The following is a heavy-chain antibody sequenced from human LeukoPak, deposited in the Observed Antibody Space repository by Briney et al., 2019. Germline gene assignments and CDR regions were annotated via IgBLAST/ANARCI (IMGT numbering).Heavy chain of an antibody. V-gene: IGHV1-8*01. D-gene: IGHD4-17*01. Sequence: ASVKLSCTASGYTFTSYDVNWVRQASAQGLEGMGWMNPNSGNTGYAQKFQGRVTMTRNTSISTAYMELSSLRSEDTAVYYCARFGDYRKAPTDYWGQGTLVTVSS. CDR1: GYTFTSYD. CDR3: ARFGDYRKAPTDY. J-gene: IGHJ4*02. CDR2: MNPNSGNT.